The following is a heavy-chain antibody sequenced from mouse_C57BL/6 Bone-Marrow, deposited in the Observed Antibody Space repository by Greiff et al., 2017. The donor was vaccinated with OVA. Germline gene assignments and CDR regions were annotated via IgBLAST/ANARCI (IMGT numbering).Heavy chain of an antibody. Sequence: QVQLQQPGAELVKPGASVKLSCEASGYTFTSYWMQWVKQRPGQGLEWIGEIDPSDSYTNYNQKFKGKATLTVDTSSSTAYMQLNSLTSEDSAVYYCASAVFAYWGQGTLVTVSA. V-gene: IGHV1-50*01. CDR1: GYTFTSYW. CDR2: IDPSDSYT. J-gene: IGHJ3*01. CDR3: ASAVFAY.